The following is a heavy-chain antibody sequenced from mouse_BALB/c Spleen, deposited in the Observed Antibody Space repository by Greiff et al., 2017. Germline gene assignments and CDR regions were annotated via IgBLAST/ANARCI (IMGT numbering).Heavy chain of an antibody. J-gene: IGHJ3*01. CDR1: GFNIKDTY. CDR3: ARLFDYDVGFAY. V-gene: IGHV14-3*02. Sequence: VQLQQSGAELVKPGASVKLSCTASGFNIKDTYMHWVKQRPEQGLEWIGRIDPANGNTKYDPKFQGKATITADTSSNTAYLQLSSLTSEDTAVYYCARLFDYDVGFAYWGQGTLGTVSA. CDR2: IDPANGNT. D-gene: IGHD2-4*01.